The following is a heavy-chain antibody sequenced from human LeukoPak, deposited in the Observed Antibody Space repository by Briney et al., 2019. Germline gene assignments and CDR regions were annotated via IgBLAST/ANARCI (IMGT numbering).Heavy chain of an antibody. J-gene: IGHJ4*02. V-gene: IGHV3-43*02. CDR2: ISGNGHTI. CDR1: GFTFHVYA. CDR3: ARDDGASSLLDF. Sequence: GGSLRFSCAASGFTFHVYAIYWVRQAPGKGLEWVSLISGNGHTISYADSVRGRFTISRDNTKNSLSLQMDSLTTEDTAVYYCARDDGASSLLDFWGQGTLVTVSS. D-gene: IGHD3-16*02.